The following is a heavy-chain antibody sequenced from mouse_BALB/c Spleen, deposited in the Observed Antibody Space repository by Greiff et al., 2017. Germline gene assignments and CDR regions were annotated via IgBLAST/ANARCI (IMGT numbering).Heavy chain of an antibody. D-gene: IGHD1-1*01. Sequence: EVQVVESGPSLVKPSQTLSLTCSVTGDSITSGYWNWIRKFPGNKLEYMGYISYSGSTYYNPSLKSRISITRDTSKNQYYLQLNSVTTEDTATYYCARYEDLLLRYLAYWGQGTLVTVSA. CDR3: ARYEDLLLRYLAY. CDR1: GDSITSGY. CDR2: ISYSGST. V-gene: IGHV3-8*02. J-gene: IGHJ3*01.